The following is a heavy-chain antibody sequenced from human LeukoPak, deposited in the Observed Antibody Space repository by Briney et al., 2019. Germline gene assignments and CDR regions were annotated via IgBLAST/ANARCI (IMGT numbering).Heavy chain of an antibody. Sequence: GGSLRLSCAASGFTFSSYAMSWVRQAPGKGLEWVSAISGSGGSTYYADSVKGRFTISRDNSKNTLYLQINSLRAEDTAVYYCAKINDILTGDYYYYMDVWGKGTTVTVSS. D-gene: IGHD3-9*01. J-gene: IGHJ6*03. V-gene: IGHV3-23*01. CDR1: GFTFSSYA. CDR3: AKINDILTGDYYYYMDV. CDR2: ISGSGGST.